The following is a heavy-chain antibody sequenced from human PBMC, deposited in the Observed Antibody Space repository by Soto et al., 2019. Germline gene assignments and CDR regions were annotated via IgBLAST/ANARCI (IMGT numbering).Heavy chain of an antibody. CDR3: ARDERSGSYYDYYYGMDV. CDR1: GFSFSSYS. Sequence: GGSLRLSCAASGFSFSSYSMNWVRQPPGKGLEWVSYISSSSVTIYYADSVKGRFTISRDNAKNSLYLQMNTLTDEDTAVYYCARDERSGSYYDYYYGMDVWGQGTTVTVSS. D-gene: IGHD1-26*01. CDR2: ISSSSVTI. J-gene: IGHJ6*02. V-gene: IGHV3-48*02.